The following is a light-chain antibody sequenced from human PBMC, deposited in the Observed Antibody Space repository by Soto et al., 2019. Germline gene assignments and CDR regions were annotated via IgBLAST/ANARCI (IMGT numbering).Light chain of an antibody. V-gene: IGKV1-39*01. CDR1: QNIERY. Sequence: DIHMTQSPSSLSASVGDSVTITCRPSQNIERYLHWYQHIPGKAPKLLIYGASILQSGVPSRLTGSGSRTHFTLTISSLQPEAAATYCCQQTYSTPHIFGGGTKVE. CDR2: GAS. J-gene: IGKJ4*01. CDR3: QQTYSTPHI.